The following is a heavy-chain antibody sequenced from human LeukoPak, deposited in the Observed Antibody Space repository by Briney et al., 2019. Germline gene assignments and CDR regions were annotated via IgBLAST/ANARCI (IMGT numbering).Heavy chain of an antibody. J-gene: IGHJ3*02. CDR3: ARPRDGYNFGAFDI. CDR1: GGSISGYH. V-gene: IGHV4-59*08. Sequence: SGTLSLTCTVSGGSISGYHWTWIRQSPGKGLEWIGNIFDSGITHYNPSLRSRVTISVDTSKNQFSLKLSSVTAADTAVYYCARPRDGYNFGAFDIWGQGTLVTVSS. CDR2: IFDSGIT. D-gene: IGHD5-24*01.